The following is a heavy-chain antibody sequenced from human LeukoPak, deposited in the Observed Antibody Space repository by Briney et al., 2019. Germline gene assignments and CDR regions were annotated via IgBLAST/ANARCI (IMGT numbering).Heavy chain of an antibody. Sequence: APVKVSCKASGYTFTGYYMHWVRQAPGQGLEWMGWINPNSGGTNYAQKFQGRVTMTRDTSISTAYMELSRLRSDDTAVYYCARGNVGWQLVTTEDWFDPWGQGTLVTVSS. D-gene: IGHD6-6*01. CDR1: GYTFTGYY. J-gene: IGHJ5*02. V-gene: IGHV1-2*02. CDR3: ARGNVGWQLVTTEDWFDP. CDR2: INPNSGGT.